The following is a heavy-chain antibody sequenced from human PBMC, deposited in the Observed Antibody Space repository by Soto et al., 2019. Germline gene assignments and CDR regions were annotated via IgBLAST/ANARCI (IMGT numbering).Heavy chain of an antibody. D-gene: IGHD4-17*01. V-gene: IGHV3-30-3*01. CDR2: ISYDGSNK. Sequence: QVQLVESGGGVVQPGRSLRLSCAASGFTFSSYAMHWVRQAPGKGLEWVAVISYDGSNKYYADSVKGRFTISRDNSKNTLYLQMNSLRAEDTAVYYCARATVTKMYYYYGMDVWGQGTTVTVSS. J-gene: IGHJ6*02. CDR1: GFTFSSYA. CDR3: ARATVTKMYYYYGMDV.